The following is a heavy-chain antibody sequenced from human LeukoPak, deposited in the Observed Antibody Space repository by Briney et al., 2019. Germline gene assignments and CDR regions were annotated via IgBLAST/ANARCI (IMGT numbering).Heavy chain of an antibody. CDR2: IIAILGIA. Sequence: ASVRVSCKASGGTFSSYAISWVRQAPGQGLEWMGRIIAILGIANYAQTFKGRVTITADKSTSTAYMELSSLRSEDTAVYYCASVDYYDNSGYPRFDYWGQGTLVTVSS. V-gene: IGHV1-69*04. D-gene: IGHD3-22*01. J-gene: IGHJ4*02. CDR3: ASVDYYDNSGYPRFDY. CDR1: GGTFSSYA.